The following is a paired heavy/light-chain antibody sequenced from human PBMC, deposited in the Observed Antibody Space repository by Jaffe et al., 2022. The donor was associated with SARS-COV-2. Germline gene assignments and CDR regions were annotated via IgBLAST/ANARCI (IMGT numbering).Light chain of an antibody. Sequence: EIVLTQSPATLSLSPGERATLSCRASQSVSNYLAWYQQKPGQAPRLLIYDASNRATGIPARFSGSGSGTDFTLTITSLEPEDFALYYCQQRYNWPPYTFGQGTKLEIK. CDR1: QSVSNY. CDR3: QQRYNWPPYT. J-gene: IGKJ2*01. V-gene: IGKV3-11*01. CDR2: DAS.
Heavy chain of an antibody. V-gene: IGHV3-7*03. J-gene: IGHJ4*02. CDR2: INQAENK. Sequence: EVQLVESGGGLVQPGGSLRLSCAASGFTFGTYWMSWVRQAPGKGLEWVANINQAENKYYVDSVKGRFTISRDNAKNSLYLQMNSLRVEDTAVYYCAREYTGWGFDSWGQGTLVTVSS. D-gene: IGHD6-19*01. CDR3: AREYTGWGFDS. CDR1: GFTFGTYW.